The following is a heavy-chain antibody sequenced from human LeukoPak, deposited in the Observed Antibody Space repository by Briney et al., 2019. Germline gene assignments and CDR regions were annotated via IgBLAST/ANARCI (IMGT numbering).Heavy chain of an antibody. CDR3: ATELITIFGVIQYYYMDV. J-gene: IGHJ6*03. CDR2: IIPIFGTV. Sequence: GASVKVSCKASGGTFSSNAISWVRQAPGQGLEWMGGIIPIFGTVNYAQKFQGRVTITTDESTSTAYMELSSLRSEDTAVYYCATELITIFGVIQYYYMDVWGKGTTVTVSS. CDR1: GGTFSSNA. V-gene: IGHV1-69*05. D-gene: IGHD3-3*01.